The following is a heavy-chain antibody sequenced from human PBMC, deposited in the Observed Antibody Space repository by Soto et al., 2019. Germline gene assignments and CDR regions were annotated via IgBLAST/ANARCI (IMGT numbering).Heavy chain of an antibody. D-gene: IGHD1-1*01. CDR2: INAGNGNT. Sequence: ASVKVSCKASGYTFTSYAMHWVRQAPGQRLEWMGWINAGNGNTKYSQKFQGRVTITRDTSASTAYMGLSSLRSEDTAVYYCARTTAPNDAFDIWGQGTMVTVSS. CDR1: GYTFTSYA. V-gene: IGHV1-3*01. J-gene: IGHJ3*02. CDR3: ARTTAPNDAFDI.